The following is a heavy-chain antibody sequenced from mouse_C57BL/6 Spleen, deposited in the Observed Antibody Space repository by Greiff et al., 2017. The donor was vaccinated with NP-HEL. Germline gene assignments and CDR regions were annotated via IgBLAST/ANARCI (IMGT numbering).Heavy chain of an antibody. J-gene: IGHJ3*01. CDR2: INPNNGGT. CDR1: GYTFTDYY. CDR3: ARSGYDYPWFAY. D-gene: IGHD2-4*01. Sequence: VQLQQSGPELVKPGASVKISCKASGYTFTDYYMNWVKQSHGKSLEWIGDINPNNGGTSYNQKFKGKATLTVDKSSSTAYMELRSLTSEDSAVYYCARSGYDYPWFAYWGQGTLVTVSA. V-gene: IGHV1-26*01.